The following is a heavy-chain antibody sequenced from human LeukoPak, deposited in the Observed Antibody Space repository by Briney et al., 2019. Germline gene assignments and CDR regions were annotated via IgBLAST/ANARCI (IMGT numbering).Heavy chain of an antibody. D-gene: IGHD3-3*01. V-gene: IGHV4-34*01. J-gene: IGHJ3*02. Sequence: SETLSLTCAFYRGPFRGYYWRWIRQPPGTRLERIGEINHSGSTNYNPSLKSRVTISVDTSKNQFSLKLSSVPAADTAVYYCARGSVHSFGVVTSDAFDIWGQGTMVTVSS. CDR1: RGPFRGYY. CDR3: ARGSVHSFGVVTSDAFDI. CDR2: INHSGST.